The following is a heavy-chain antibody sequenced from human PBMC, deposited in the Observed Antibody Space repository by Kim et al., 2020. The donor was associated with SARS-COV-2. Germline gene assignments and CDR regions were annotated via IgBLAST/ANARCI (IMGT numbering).Heavy chain of an antibody. D-gene: IGHD3-10*01. CDR3: ARDRTPGHRGVIYY. V-gene: IGHV1-46*01. Sequence: AQKFQGRVTMTRDTSTSTVYMELSSLRSEDTAVYYCARDRTPGHRGVIYYWGQGTLVTVSS. J-gene: IGHJ4*02.